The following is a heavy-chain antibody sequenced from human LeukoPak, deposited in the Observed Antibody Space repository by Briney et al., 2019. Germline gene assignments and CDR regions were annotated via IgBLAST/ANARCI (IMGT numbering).Heavy chain of an antibody. D-gene: IGHD1-26*01. J-gene: IGHJ4*02. CDR2: ISSSGSST. Sequence: GGSLRLSCATSGFTFSNYEMSWVRQTPGKGLEWVSYISSSGSSTYYADSVKGRFTISRDNAKSSLCLQMDSLRAGDTAVYYCAREDGSLLDYWGRGTLVTVSS. CDR1: GFTFSNYE. CDR3: AREDGSLLDY. V-gene: IGHV3-48*03.